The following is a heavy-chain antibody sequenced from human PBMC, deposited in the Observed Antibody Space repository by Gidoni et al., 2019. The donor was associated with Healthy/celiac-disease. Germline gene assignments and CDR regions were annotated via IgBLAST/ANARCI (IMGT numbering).Heavy chain of an antibody. V-gene: IGHV4-34*01. CDR3: ASSDSSGYYS. CDR1: GGSFSGYY. D-gene: IGHD3-22*01. CDR2: INHSGST. Sequence: QVQLQQWGAGLLKPSETLSLTCAVYGGSFSGYYWSWIRQPPGKGLEWIGEINHSGSTNYNPSLKSRVTISVDTSKNQFSLKLSSVTAADTAVYYCASSDSSGYYSWGQGTLVTVSS. J-gene: IGHJ4*02.